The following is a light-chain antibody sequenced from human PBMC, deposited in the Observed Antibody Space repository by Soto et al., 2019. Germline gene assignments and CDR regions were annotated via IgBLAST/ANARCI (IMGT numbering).Light chain of an antibody. J-gene: IGLJ3*02. CDR1: SSDVGGYNR. V-gene: IGLV1-51*01. CDR3: GTWDSSLSVWV. CDR2: DNN. Sequence: QSALTQPASVTGSPGQSITISCTGTSSDVGGYNRVSWYQQLPGTAPKLLIYDNNKRPSGIPDRFSGSKSGTSATLGITGLQTGDEADYYCGTWDSSLSVWVFGGGTKLTVL.